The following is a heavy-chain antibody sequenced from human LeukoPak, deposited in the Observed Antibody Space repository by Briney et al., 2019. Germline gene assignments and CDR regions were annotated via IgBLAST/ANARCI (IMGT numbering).Heavy chain of an antibody. Sequence: PSETLPLTCAVYGGSFSGYYWSWIRQPPGKGLEWIGEINHSGSTNYNPSLKSRVTISVDTSKNQFSLKLSSVTAADTAVYYCARSLGYCSSTSCSRGGFDYWGQGTLVTVSS. V-gene: IGHV4-34*01. CDR2: INHSGST. D-gene: IGHD2-2*01. CDR1: GGSFSGYY. J-gene: IGHJ4*02. CDR3: ARSLGYCSSTSCSRGGFDY.